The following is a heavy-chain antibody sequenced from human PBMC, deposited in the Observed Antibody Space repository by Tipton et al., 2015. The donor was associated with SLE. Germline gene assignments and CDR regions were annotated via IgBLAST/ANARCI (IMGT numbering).Heavy chain of an antibody. CDR2: IFYSGRT. CDR3: ASEPEGDY. J-gene: IGHJ4*02. Sequence: TLSLTCTISGGSISSYYWSWIRQPPGKGLEWIGYIFYSGRTSYNPSLKSRVTISADPSKNQFSLRLSSVTVADTAVYYCASEPEGDYWGQGTLVTVSS. CDR1: GGSISSYY. V-gene: IGHV4-59*01.